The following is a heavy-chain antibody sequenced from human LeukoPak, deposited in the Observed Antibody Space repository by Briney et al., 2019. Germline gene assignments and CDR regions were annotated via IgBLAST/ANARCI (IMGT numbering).Heavy chain of an antibody. J-gene: IGHJ4*02. V-gene: IGHV3-30*04. D-gene: IGHD5-24*01. CDR1: GGTFSSYA. Sequence: SCKASGGTFSSYAISWVRQAPGKGLEWVTVVSADGRTQLYSDSVKGRFTVSRDNSLNTLHLQMNSLKTEDTAVYYCAREFGHNRWYFDYWGQGALVTVSS. CDR2: VSADGRTQ. CDR3: AREFGHNRWYFDY.